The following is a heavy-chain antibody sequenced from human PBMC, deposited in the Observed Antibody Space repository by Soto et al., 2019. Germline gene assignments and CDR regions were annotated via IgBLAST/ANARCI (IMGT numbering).Heavy chain of an antibody. J-gene: IGHJ3*02. Sequence: PEETLSLTCTVSGGCISSYYWSWIRQPPGKGLEWIGYIYYSGSTNYNPSLKSRVTISVDTSKNQFSLKLSSVTAADTAVYYCARDVTTDAFDIWGQGTMVTVSS. CDR3: ARDVTTDAFDI. D-gene: IGHD1-1*01. CDR2: IYYSGST. V-gene: IGHV4-59*01. CDR1: GGCISSYY.